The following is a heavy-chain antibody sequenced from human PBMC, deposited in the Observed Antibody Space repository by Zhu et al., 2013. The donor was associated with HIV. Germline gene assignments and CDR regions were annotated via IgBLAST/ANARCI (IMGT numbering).Heavy chain of an antibody. D-gene: IGHD3-3*01. CDR3: ARVFALFGVVIT. Sequence: QVQLVQSGAEVKKPGASVKVSCKASGYTFTDYYIHWVRQAPGQGLEWMGWINPDSGAPVYGQNFQGRVTMTRDTSINTAYMELSSLRSDDTAVYYCARVFALFGVVITWGQGTLVTVSS. J-gene: IGHJ5*02. CDR1: GYTFTDYY. V-gene: IGHV1-2*02. CDR2: INPDSGAP.